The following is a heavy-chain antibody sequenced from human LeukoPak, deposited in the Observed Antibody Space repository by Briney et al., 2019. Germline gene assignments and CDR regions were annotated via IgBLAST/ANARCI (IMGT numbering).Heavy chain of an antibody. Sequence: SETLSLTCAVYGGSFSGYYWSWIRQPPGKELEWIGEINHSGSTNYNPSLKSRVTISVDTSKNQFSLKLSSVTAADTAVYYCARYDFWSGYWVYWGQGTLVTVSS. J-gene: IGHJ4*02. D-gene: IGHD3-3*01. CDR1: GGSFSGYY. V-gene: IGHV4-34*01. CDR3: ARYDFWSGYWVY. CDR2: INHSGST.